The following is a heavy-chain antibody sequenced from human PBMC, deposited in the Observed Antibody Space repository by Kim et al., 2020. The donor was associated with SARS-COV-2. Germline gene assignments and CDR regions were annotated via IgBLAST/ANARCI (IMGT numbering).Heavy chain of an antibody. CDR2: INADRSVI. Sequence: GGSLRLSCAASGFTFSDHWMHWVRQAPGKGPVWVSRINADRSVIEYAASVKGRFTISRENAKSTLDLQMNSLRPEDTAVYYCARGSGSYGFDSWGQGILVAVSS. J-gene: IGHJ4*02. D-gene: IGHD1-26*01. CDR3: ARGSGSYGFDS. CDR1: GFTFSDHW. V-gene: IGHV3-74*01.